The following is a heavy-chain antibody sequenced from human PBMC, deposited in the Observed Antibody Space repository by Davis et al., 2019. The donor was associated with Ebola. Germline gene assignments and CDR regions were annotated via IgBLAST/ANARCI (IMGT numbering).Heavy chain of an antibody. CDR2: INSDGSST. D-gene: IGHD6-13*01. J-gene: IGHJ4*03. V-gene: IGHV3-74*01. CDR1: GFTLSSYW. CDR3: ARVPSSSWYLGYFDY. Sequence: GESLKISCAASGFTLSSYWIHWVRPSSVKGLVWVSRINSDGSSTSYADSVKGRFNIPRDNAKNTLYLQIDSLRAEDTAVYYCARVPSSSWYLGYFDYWGQGTLVTVSS.